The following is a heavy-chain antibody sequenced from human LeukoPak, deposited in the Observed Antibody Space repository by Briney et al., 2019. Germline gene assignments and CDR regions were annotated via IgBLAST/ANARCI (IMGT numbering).Heavy chain of an antibody. CDR1: GFTVRSNY. V-gene: IGHV3-66*01. CDR3: ARCSLAYFDY. Sequence: GRSLRLSCAAAGFTVRSNYISWVRQAPGKGLEWVSVIYSGDSTYYADSYADSVKGRSTISRDNSKNTLYLQMNSLRAEDTAVYYCARCSLAYFDYWGQGTLVTVSS. CDR2: IYSGDST. J-gene: IGHJ4*02.